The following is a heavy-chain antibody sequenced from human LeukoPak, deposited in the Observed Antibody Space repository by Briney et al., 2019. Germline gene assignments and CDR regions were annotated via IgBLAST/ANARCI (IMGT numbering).Heavy chain of an antibody. D-gene: IGHD1-26*01. V-gene: IGHV4-59*08. CDR3: ARHTRGLGATINFYGMDV. CDR2: IYYSGTT. J-gene: IGHJ6*02. Sequence: PSETLSLTCTVSGGFISSYYWSWLRQPPGKGLVWIGYIYYSGTTNYNPSLKSRVTISVDTSKNQFSLKVSSVTAADTAVYYCARHTRGLGATINFYGMDVWGQGTTVTVSS. CDR1: GGFISSYY.